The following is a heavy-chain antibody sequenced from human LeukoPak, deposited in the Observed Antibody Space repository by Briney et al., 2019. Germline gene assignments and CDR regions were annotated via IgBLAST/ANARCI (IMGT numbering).Heavy chain of an antibody. J-gene: IGHJ6*03. D-gene: IGHD2-2*01. CDR3: ARLGVVVPSANYYYYMDV. Sequence: GESLRISCKGSGFSFTNYWIAWVRQMPGKGLEWMGIIYPSDSDTRYSPSFQDQVTISADKSITTAYLQWSSLKASDTAMYYCARLGVVVPSANYYYYMDVWGKGTPVTVSS. CDR2: IYPSDSDT. CDR1: GFSFTNYW. V-gene: IGHV5-51*01.